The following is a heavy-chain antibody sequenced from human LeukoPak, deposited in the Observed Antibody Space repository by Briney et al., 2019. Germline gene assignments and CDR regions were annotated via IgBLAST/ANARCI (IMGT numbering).Heavy chain of an antibody. V-gene: IGHV3-23*01. J-gene: IGHJ4*02. CDR3: AKGVTSSGYCSGGSCYYFDY. Sequence: PGGSLRLSCAASGFTFSGYGMSWVRQAPGKGLEWVSGIVGSGGSTYYADSVKGRFAISRDNSKNTLYLQMNSLRAEDTAVYYCAKGVTSSGYCSGGSCYYFDYWGQGTLVTVSS. CDR2: IVGSGGST. D-gene: IGHD2-15*01. CDR1: GFTFSGYG.